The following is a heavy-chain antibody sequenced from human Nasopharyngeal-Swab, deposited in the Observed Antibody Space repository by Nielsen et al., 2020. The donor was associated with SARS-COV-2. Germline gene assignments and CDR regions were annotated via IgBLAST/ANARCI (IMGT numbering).Heavy chain of an antibody. D-gene: IGHD2-15*01. CDR2: IILLFDTA. V-gene: IGHV1-69*13. CDR1: GGTFSSYA. Sequence: SVKVSCKASGGTFSSYAISWVRQAPGQGLEWMGGIILLFDTANYAQKFQGRVTITADESTSTAYMELSSLRSEYTDVYYCARDPKCDSSSRGMDVWGQGTTVTVSS. CDR3: ARDPKCDSSSRGMDV. J-gene: IGHJ6*02.